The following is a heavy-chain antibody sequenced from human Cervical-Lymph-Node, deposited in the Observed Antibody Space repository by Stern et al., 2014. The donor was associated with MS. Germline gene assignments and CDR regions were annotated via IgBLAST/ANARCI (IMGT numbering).Heavy chain of an antibody. D-gene: IGHD2-15*01. J-gene: IGHJ5*02. Sequence: QVQLHESCPRLVKPSETLSLTRSVSGDSLSGNYWSSIRQPPGKVMECFGYIYYTGSTNYNPSLKSRVTISIDTSKTQFSLRLNSVTAADTAVYYCARVVVLAGSRWFDPWGQGILVSVSS. CDR1: GDSLSGNY. CDR3: ARVVVLAGSRWFDP. CDR2: IYYTGST. V-gene: IGHV4-59*01.